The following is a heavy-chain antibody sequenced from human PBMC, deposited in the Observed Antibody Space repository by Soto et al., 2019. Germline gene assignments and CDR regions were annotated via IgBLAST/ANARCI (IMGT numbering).Heavy chain of an antibody. CDR2: IYWDDDK. Sequence: QITLNESGPTLVKPTQTLTLTCTFSGFSLGTYGVGVGWIRQPPGKALEWLALIYWDDDKRYSPSLKSRLTITTDTSHRPVFLTLTNMDPVDTATYSCAHRGGGIVAWYSDLWGRGTPVIVSS. CDR1: GFSLGTYGVG. CDR3: AHRGGGIVAWYSDL. V-gene: IGHV2-5*02. D-gene: IGHD1-26*01. J-gene: IGHJ2*01.